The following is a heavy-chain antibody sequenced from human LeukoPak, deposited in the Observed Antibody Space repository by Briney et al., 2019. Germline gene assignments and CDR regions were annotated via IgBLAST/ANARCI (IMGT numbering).Heavy chain of an antibody. CDR2: TSYRSKWYN. CDR1: GDSVSTNSVA. Sequence: SQTLSLTCAISGDSVSTNSVAWNWIRQSPSRGLEWLGRTSYRSKWYNDYAVSVKSRITITPDTSKNQFSLKLSSVTAADTAVYYCARLSTVTTSLDYWGQGTLVTVSS. CDR3: ARLSTVTTSLDY. J-gene: IGHJ4*02. D-gene: IGHD4-17*01. V-gene: IGHV6-1*01.